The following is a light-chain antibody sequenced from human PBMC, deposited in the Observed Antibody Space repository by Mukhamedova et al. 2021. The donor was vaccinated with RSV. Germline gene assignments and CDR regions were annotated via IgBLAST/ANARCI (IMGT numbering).Light chain of an antibody. V-gene: IGKV1-39*01. J-gene: IGKJ1*01. Sequence: WYQRRVHGKAPNLLIYAASSLQSGVPSRFSGRGSGTDFTLTISSLHPEDFATYYCQQTYSTRWTFGQGTKVEIK. CDR3: QQTYSTRWT. CDR2: AAS.